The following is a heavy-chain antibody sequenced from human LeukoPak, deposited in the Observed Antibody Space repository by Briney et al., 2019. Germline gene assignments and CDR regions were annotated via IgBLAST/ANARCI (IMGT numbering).Heavy chain of an antibody. CDR2: IYHSGSGST. J-gene: IGHJ6*02. CDR1: GGSISSGGHS. V-gene: IGHV4-30-2*01. Sequence: PSETLSLTCTVSGGSISSGGHSWSWIRQPPGKGLEWIGYIYHSGSGSTYYNPSLKSRVTISIDKSKNQFSLKLNSVTAADTAVYYCARDANYDFWSGSQIYGMDVWGQGTTVTVSS. CDR3: ARDANYDFWSGSQIYGMDV. D-gene: IGHD3-3*01.